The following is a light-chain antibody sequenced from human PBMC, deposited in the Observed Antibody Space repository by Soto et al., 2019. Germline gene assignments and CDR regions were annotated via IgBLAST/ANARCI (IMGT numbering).Light chain of an antibody. Sequence: IQMTQSPSSLSASVGHRGTITCQASQNNRTYLNWYHQKPGQDPKRLIDDASNLGIGVPSRFSGSGSGTDVTFTISSRQQPDNSTSYCHQHDDSPCTFGQGTKVDIK. CDR2: DAS. V-gene: IGKV1-33*01. CDR3: HQHDDSPCT. CDR1: QNNRTY. J-gene: IGKJ3*01.